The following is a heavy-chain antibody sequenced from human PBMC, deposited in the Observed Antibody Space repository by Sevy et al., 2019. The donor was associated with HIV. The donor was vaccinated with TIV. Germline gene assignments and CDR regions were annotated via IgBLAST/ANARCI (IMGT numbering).Heavy chain of an antibody. J-gene: IGHJ4*02. D-gene: IGHD5-18*01. V-gene: IGHV4-38-2*01. Sequence: SETLSLTCAVSGYSISSGYYWGWIRQPPGKGLEWIGSIYHSGSTYYNPSLKSRVTISVDTSKNQFSLKLSSVTAADTAVYYCARCLGIGYSYGPLTGWGQGTLVTVSS. CDR3: ARCLGIGYSYGPLTG. CDR1: GYSISSGYY. CDR2: IYHSGST.